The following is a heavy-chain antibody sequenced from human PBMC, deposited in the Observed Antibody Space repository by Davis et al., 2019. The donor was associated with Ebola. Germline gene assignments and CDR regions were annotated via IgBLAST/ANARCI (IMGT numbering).Heavy chain of an antibody. CDR2: ISGSGAST. Sequence: GGSLRLSCAASGFIVSDKYMSWVRQAPGKGLEWVSSISGSGASTYYADSVKGRFTISRDNSESTLYLQMVSLRAEDTAVYYCAKGNYDSSGYWGYWFDPWGQGTLVTVSS. CDR1: GFIVSDKY. J-gene: IGHJ5*02. CDR3: AKGNYDSSGYWGYWFDP. D-gene: IGHD3-22*01. V-gene: IGHV3-23*01.